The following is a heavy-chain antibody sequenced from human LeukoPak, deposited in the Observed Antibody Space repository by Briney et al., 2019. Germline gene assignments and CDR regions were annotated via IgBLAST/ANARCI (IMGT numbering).Heavy chain of an antibody. V-gene: IGHV3-23*01. CDR2: IGPSGDRT. J-gene: IGHJ4*02. Sequence: GGSLRLSCAASGFTFRTYGMNWVRRAPGKGLEWVSGIGPSGDRTYYVDSVKGRFTISRDNSKNTVYLQMSSLRADDTAVYYCAKSGYNRFDYWGQGTLVTVSS. D-gene: IGHD5-24*01. CDR1: GFTFRTYG. CDR3: AKSGYNRFDY.